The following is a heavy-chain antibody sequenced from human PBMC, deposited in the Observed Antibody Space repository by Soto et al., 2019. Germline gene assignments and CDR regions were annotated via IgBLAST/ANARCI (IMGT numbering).Heavy chain of an antibody. Sequence: PGGSLRLSCAVPKFTFGDYWMSWVRQPPGKGLEWISNIKQDGSDRNYADSVKGRFTIFRDNADNSMYLQMNSLRAEDTAVYYCASLSYGQPRYFDNWGQG. V-gene: IGHV3-7*01. D-gene: IGHD3-16*02. CDR2: IKQDGSDR. J-gene: IGHJ4*02. CDR3: ASLSYGQPRYFDN. CDR1: KFTFGDYW.